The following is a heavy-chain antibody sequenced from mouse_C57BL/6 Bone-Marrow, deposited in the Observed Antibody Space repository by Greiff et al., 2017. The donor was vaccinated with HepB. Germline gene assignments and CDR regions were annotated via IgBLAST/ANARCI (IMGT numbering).Heavy chain of an antibody. CDR2: IYPRSGNT. Sequence: VQLQQSGAELARPGASVKLSCKASGYTFTSYGISWVKQRTGQGLEWIGEIYPRSGNTYYNEKFKGKATLTADKSSSTAYMEVRSLISEDSAVYFCARPLLRDWYFDVWGTGTTVTVSS. V-gene: IGHV1-81*01. D-gene: IGHD1-2*01. J-gene: IGHJ1*03. CDR1: GYTFTSYG. CDR3: ARPLLRDWYFDV.